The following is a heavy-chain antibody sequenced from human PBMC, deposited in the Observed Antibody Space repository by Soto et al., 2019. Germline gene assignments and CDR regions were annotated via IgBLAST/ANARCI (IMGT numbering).Heavy chain of an antibody. V-gene: IGHV6-1*01. CDR1: GDSVSTNSAA. CDR3: ARDPNSSGWFGLDY. Sequence: SQTLSLTCAISGDSVSTNSAAWNWIRQSPSRGLEWLGRTYYRSKWYYDYAVSVKSRITINPGTSKNQFSLQLSSVTPDDTAVYYCARDPNSSGWFGLDYWGQGTLVTVSS. D-gene: IGHD6-19*01. CDR2: TYYRSKWYY. J-gene: IGHJ4*02.